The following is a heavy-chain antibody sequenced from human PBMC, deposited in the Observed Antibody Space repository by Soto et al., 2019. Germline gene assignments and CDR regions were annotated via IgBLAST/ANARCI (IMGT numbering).Heavy chain of an antibody. CDR3: VREGSYDGYSYEPVAFDY. Sequence: GGSLRLSCSASGFTFSSYAMHWVRQAPGKGLEYVSAISSNGGSTYYADSVKGRFTISRDNSKNTLYLQMSSLRAEDTAVYYCVREGSYDGYSYEPVAFDYWGQETLVTVSS. D-gene: IGHD5-18*01. CDR1: GFTFSSYA. V-gene: IGHV3-64D*08. CDR2: ISSNGGST. J-gene: IGHJ4*02.